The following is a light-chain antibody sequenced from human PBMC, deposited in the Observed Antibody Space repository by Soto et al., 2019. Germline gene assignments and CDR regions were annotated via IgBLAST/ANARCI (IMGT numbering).Light chain of an antibody. CDR2: GAS. Sequence: THAPATLSGSPGEIATLSCRGSQTINNNVAWYQLKDGQVPRLVIYGASTRATDIPARFSGSGSGTEFPLTISSLQSEDFEEYHCQQYNNGPPTFGQGTKVDIK. V-gene: IGKV3-15*01. CDR1: QTINNN. J-gene: IGKJ1*01. CDR3: QQYNNGPPT.